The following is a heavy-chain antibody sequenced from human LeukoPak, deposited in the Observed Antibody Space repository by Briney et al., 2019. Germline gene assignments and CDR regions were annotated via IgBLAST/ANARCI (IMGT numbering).Heavy chain of an antibody. D-gene: IGHD6-19*01. Sequence: SQTLSLTCTVSGGSISSGGYYWSWIRQHPGKGLEWIGYIYYSGSTYYNPSLKSRVTISVDTSKNQFSLKLSSVTAADTAVYYCARDRRLGRYNWFDPWGQGTLVTVSS. CDR2: IYYSGST. CDR3: ARDRRLGRYNWFDP. J-gene: IGHJ5*02. V-gene: IGHV4-31*03. CDR1: GGSISSGGYY.